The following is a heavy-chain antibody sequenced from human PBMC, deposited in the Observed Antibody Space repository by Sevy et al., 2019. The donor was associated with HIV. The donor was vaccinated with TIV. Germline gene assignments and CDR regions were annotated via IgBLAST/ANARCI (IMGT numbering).Heavy chain of an antibody. D-gene: IGHD2-2*01. CDR2: IYTSGST. CDR3: ASDHSSSGVVVPAAMLFDP. V-gene: IGHV4-4*07. J-gene: IGHJ5*02. Sequence: SETLSLTCTVSGGSISSYYWSWIRQPAGKGLEWIGRIYTSGSTNYNPSLKSRVTMSVDTSKNQFSLKLSSVTAADTAVYYGASDHSSSGVVVPAAMLFDPWGQGTLVTVSS. CDR1: GGSISSYY.